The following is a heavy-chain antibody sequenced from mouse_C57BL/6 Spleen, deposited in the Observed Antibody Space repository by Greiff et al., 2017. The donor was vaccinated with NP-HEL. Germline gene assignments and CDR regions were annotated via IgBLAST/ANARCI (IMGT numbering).Heavy chain of an antibody. CDR1: GYTFTSYW. CDR2: IHPNSGST. D-gene: IGHD1-1*01. V-gene: IGHV1-64*01. J-gene: IGHJ1*03. Sequence: VQLQQPGAELVKPGASVKLSCKASGYTFTSYWMHWVKQRPGQGLEWIGMIHPNSGSTNYNEKFKSKATLTVDKSSSTAYMQLSSLTSEDPAVYYCARGYYGSSYWYFDVWGTGTTVTVSS. CDR3: ARGYYGSSYWYFDV.